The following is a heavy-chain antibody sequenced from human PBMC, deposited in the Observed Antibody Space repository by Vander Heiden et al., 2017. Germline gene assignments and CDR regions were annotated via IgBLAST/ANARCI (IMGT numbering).Heavy chain of an antibody. V-gene: IGHV3-21*01. Sequence: EVQLVESGGGLVKPGGSLRLSGAASGFTFSSYSMNWVRQAPGKGLEWVSSISSSSSYIYYADSVKGRFTISRDNAKNSLYLQMNSLRAEDTAVYYCARDRDPYSSGWYGWFDPWGQGTLVTVSS. CDR2: ISSSSSYI. D-gene: IGHD6-19*01. CDR1: GFTFSSYS. CDR3: ARDRDPYSSGWYGWFDP. J-gene: IGHJ5*02.